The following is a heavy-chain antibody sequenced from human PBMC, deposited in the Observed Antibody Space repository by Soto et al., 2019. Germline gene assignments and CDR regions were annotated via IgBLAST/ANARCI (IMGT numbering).Heavy chain of an antibody. J-gene: IGHJ5*02. CDR2: IWYDGSNK. V-gene: IGHV3-33*01. Sequence: QVPLVESEGGVVQPGRSLRLSCAASGFTFSSYGMHWVRQAPGKGLEWVAVIWYDGSNKYYADSVKGRFTISRDNSKNTLYLLMNSLRAEDTAVYYCARDTDRDGYNYPFSPWGQGTLVTVSS. CDR1: GFTFSSYG. CDR3: ARDTDRDGYNYPFSP. D-gene: IGHD5-12*01.